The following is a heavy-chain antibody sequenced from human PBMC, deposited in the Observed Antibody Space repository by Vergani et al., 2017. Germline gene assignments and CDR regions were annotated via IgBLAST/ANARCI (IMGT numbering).Heavy chain of an antibody. CDR1: GFTFSSYA. J-gene: IGHJ5*02. Sequence: VQLLDSGGGVVQPGRSLRLSCAASGFTFSSYAISWVRQAPGQGLEWMGGIIPIFGTANYAQKFQGRVTITADESTSTAYMELSSLRSEDTAVYYCARLRDWRGDIAAAGTAWFDPWGQGTLVTVSS. CDR2: IIPIFGTA. D-gene: IGHD6-13*01. CDR3: ARLRDWRGDIAAAGTAWFDP. V-gene: IGHV1-69*01.